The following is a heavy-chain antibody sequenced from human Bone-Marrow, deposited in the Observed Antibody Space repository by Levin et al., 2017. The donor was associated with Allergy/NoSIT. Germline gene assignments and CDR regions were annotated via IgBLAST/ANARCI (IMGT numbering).Heavy chain of an antibody. CDR3: ARATYGGKHSHYYYGTDV. D-gene: IGHD4-23*01. J-gene: IGHJ6*02. CDR2: IYYSGKT. V-gene: IGHV4-31*01. CDR1: GDSISSAGYY. Sequence: SETLSLTCTVSGDSISSAGYYWSWIRQFPGKGLEWIGYIYYSGKTYYNPSLKSPVTLSVDTSRNQFSLRLSSVTVADTAICYWARATYGGKHSHYYYGTDVWGQGTTVTVSS.